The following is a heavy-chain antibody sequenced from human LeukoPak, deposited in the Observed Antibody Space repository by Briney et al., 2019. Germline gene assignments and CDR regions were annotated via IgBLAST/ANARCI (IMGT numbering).Heavy chain of an antibody. CDR3: AREAPRYSGFDY. Sequence: GGSLRLSCAASGFTFSSFEMNWVRQAPGKGLEWVSYISSSGTIYYADSVKGRFTISRDNAKNSLYVQMNSLRVEDTAVYYCAREAPRYSGFDYWGQGTLVTVSS. CDR2: ISSSGTI. D-gene: IGHD1-26*01. CDR1: GFTFSSFE. V-gene: IGHV3-48*03. J-gene: IGHJ4*02.